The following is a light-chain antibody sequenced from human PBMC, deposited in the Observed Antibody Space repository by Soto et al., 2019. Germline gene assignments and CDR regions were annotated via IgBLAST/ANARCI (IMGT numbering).Light chain of an antibody. J-gene: IGKJ5*01. CDR1: QSLITRY. V-gene: IGKV3-20*01. CDR2: GAS. Sequence: EIVLTQSPGTLSLFPGERATLSCRASQSLITRYLAWYQQKPGQAPWLLIYGASSRATGIPDRFSGSGCGTDFALTISRLEPEDFAVYSCQQYGTSPTFGQGTRLEIK. CDR3: QQYGTSPT.